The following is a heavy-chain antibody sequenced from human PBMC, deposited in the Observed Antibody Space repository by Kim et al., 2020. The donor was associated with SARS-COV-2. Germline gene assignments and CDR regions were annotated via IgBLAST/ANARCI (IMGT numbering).Heavy chain of an antibody. V-gene: IGHV5-51*01. Sequence: GESLKISCKGSGYSFTSYWIGWVRQMPGKGLEWMGIIYPGDSDPRYSPSFQGQVTISADKSISTAYLQWSSLKASDTAMYYCVRHKTAAGSDAFDIWGQETMVTFSS. CDR2: IYPGDSDP. CDR1: GYSFTSYW. D-gene: IGHD6-13*01. J-gene: IGHJ3*02. CDR3: VRHKTAAGSDAFDI.